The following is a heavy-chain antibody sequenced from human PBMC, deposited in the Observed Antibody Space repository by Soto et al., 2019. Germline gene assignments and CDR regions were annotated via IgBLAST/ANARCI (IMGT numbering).Heavy chain of an antibody. V-gene: IGHV3-15*07. Sequence: GGSLRLSCAVSGFTFSYAWMNWVRQAPGKGLEWVGRIKSKTDGGTTDYAAPVKGRFTISRDDSRNMVFLQMNSLGTEDTAVYYCATGSGDLLYWGQGTRVTVSS. CDR1: GFTFSYAW. CDR2: IKSKTDGGTT. J-gene: IGHJ4*02. CDR3: ATGSGDLLY. D-gene: IGHD6-25*01.